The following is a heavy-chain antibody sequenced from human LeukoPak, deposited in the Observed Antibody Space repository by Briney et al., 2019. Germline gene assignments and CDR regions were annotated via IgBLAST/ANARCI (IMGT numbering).Heavy chain of an antibody. Sequence: ASVKVSCKASGYTFTGYYMHWVRRAPGQGLEWMGWINPNSGGTNYAQKFQGRVTMTRDTSISTAYMELSRLRSDDTAFYYCARAGVWDYNDSSGYHNGAFDIWGQGTMVTVSS. CDR1: GYTFTGYY. CDR2: INPNSGGT. CDR3: ARAGVWDYNDSSGYHNGAFDI. V-gene: IGHV1-2*02. J-gene: IGHJ3*02. D-gene: IGHD3-22*01.